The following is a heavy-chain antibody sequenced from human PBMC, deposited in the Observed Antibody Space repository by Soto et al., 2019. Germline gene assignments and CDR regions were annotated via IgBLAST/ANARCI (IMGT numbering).Heavy chain of an antibody. CDR3: ARVSGDIVVVPAASGYYGMDV. V-gene: IGHV1-69*01. Sequence: QVQLVQSGAEVKKPGSSVKVSCKASGGTFSSYAISWVRQAPGQGLEWMGGIIPIFGTANYAQKFQGRVTITADEYTSTAYMELSSLRSEDTAVYYCARVSGDIVVVPAASGYYGMDVWGQGTTVTVSS. J-gene: IGHJ6*02. CDR1: GGTFSSYA. D-gene: IGHD2-2*01. CDR2: IIPIFGTA.